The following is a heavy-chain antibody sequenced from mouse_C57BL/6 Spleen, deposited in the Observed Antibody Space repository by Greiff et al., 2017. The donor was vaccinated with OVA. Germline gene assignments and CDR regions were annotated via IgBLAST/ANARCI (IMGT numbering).Heavy chain of an antibody. CDR1: GYAFTNYL. CDR2: IHPGIGGT. CDR3: ARRESYDYCFAY. J-gene: IGHJ3*01. V-gene: IGHV1-54*01. D-gene: IGHD2-4*01. Sequence: VQLQQSGAELVRPGTSVTVSFKASGYAFTNYLIEWVKQRPGQGLAWIGVIHPGIGGTNYNEKFKGKATLTADKSSSTAYMQLSSLTSADSAVYICARRESYDYCFAYWGQGTLVTVSA.